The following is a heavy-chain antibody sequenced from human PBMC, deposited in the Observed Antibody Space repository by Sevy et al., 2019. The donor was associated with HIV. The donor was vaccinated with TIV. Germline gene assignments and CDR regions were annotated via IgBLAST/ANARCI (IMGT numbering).Heavy chain of an antibody. J-gene: IGHJ6*03. CDR2: IYPGDSDT. D-gene: IGHD2-2*01. Sequence: GESLKISCKGSGYSFTSYWIGWVRQMPGKGLEWMGIIYPGDSDTRDSPSFQGQVTISADKSISTAYLQWSSLKASDTAMYYCARLGCSSTSCPDDYYYYMDVWGKGTTVTVSS. CDR1: GYSFTSYW. CDR3: ARLGCSSTSCPDDYYYYMDV. V-gene: IGHV5-51*01.